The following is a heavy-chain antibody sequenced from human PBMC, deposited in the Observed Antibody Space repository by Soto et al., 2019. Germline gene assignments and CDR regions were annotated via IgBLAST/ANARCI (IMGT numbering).Heavy chain of an antibody. Sequence: QVQLVESGGGVVQPGRSLRLSCAASGFTFSSYGMHWVRQAPGKGLEWVAVIWYDGGNKYYADSVKGRFTISRDNSKNTLYLQMNSLRAEDTAVYYCAREDVLLWFGELGPLDYWGQGTLVTVSS. J-gene: IGHJ4*02. D-gene: IGHD3-10*01. CDR1: GFTFSSYG. CDR3: AREDVLLWFGELGPLDY. CDR2: IWYDGGNK. V-gene: IGHV3-33*01.